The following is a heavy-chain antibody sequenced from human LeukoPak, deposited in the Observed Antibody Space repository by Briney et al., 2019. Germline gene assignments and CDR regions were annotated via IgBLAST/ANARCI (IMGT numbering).Heavy chain of an antibody. CDR2: IYSGGNT. D-gene: IGHD2-21*01. Sequence: PGGSLRLSCAASGFTVSSNYMNWVRQAPGKGLEWVAVIYSGGNTYYADSVKGRFTISRDNSKNTLYLQMNSLRAEDTALYYCASWYCGGDTCPAVGYFQHWGQGNLVTVSS. CDR1: GFTVSSNY. V-gene: IGHV3-66*01. J-gene: IGHJ1*01. CDR3: ASWYCGGDTCPAVGYFQH.